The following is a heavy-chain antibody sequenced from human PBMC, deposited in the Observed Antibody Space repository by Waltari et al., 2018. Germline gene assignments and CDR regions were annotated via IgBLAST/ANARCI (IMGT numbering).Heavy chain of an antibody. V-gene: IGHV3-23*04. J-gene: IGHJ4*02. Sequence: EVQLVESGGGLVQPGGSLRLSCAASGFTFMSYAMRWVRQAPGKGLEWVSVIGGSADVTYYADSVKGRFSISRDNSMDTLYLQMNSLRAEDTAVYYCAKDQRESHGIDIWGQGTLVTVSS. D-gene: IGHD6-25*01. CDR3: AKDQRESHGIDI. CDR2: IGGSADVT. CDR1: GFTFMSYA.